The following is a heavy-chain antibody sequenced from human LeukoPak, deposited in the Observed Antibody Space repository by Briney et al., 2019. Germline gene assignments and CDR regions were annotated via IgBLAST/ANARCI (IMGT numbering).Heavy chain of an antibody. CDR1: GFTFSSYS. CDR3: ARSRGLLNWFDP. V-gene: IGHV3-21*01. J-gene: IGHJ5*02. CDR2: ISSSSSYI. D-gene: IGHD3-22*01. Sequence: GGSLRLSCAASGFTFSSYSMNWVRQAPGKGLEWVSSISSSSSYIYYADSVKGRFTISRDNAKNSLYLQMNSLRAEDTAVYYCARSRGLLNWFDPWGQGTLVTVSS.